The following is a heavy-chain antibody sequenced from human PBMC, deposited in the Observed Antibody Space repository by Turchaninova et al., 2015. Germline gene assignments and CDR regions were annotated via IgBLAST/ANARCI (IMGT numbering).Heavy chain of an antibody. D-gene: IGHD2-2*01. J-gene: IGHJ4*02. V-gene: IGHV1-2*06. CDR3: ASFVPCSRTSCYVY. CDR1: GYTFIGYY. CDR2: INPNRGDT. Sequence: QVPLVQSGAEVQKPGASVKVSCTASGYTFIGYYLHWVRQAPGQGLEVMGRINPNRGDTNYAQKFQDRVTMTRDTSITTAYMELSRLRSDDTAVYYCASFVPCSRTSCYVYWGQGTLVTVSS.